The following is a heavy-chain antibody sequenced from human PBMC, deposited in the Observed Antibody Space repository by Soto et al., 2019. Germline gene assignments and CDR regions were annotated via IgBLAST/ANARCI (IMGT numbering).Heavy chain of an antibody. CDR3: ARDREGRDYGGNLHY. J-gene: IGHJ4*02. V-gene: IGHV3-74*01. CDR2: INSDGSST. CDR1: GFTFSSYW. Sequence: PGGSLRLSSAASGFTFSSYWMHWVRQAPGKGLVWVSRINSDGSSTSYADSVKGRFTISRDNAKNTLYLQMNSLRAEDTAVYYCARDREGRDYGGNLHYWGQGALVTVSS. D-gene: IGHD4-17*01.